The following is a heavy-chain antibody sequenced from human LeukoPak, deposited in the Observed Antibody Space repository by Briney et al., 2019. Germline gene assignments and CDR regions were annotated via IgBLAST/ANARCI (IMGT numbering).Heavy chain of an antibody. CDR2: IRYDGSNK. Sequence: PGGSLRLSCAASGFTFSSYGMHWVRQAPGKGLEWVAFIRYDGSNKYYADSVKGRFTISRDNSKNTLYLQMNSLRAEDTAVYYCATNEVCIFCYYMDVWGKGTTVTVSS. J-gene: IGHJ6*03. V-gene: IGHV3-30*02. CDR1: GFTFSSYG. CDR3: ATNEVCIFCYYMDV. D-gene: IGHD3-3*01.